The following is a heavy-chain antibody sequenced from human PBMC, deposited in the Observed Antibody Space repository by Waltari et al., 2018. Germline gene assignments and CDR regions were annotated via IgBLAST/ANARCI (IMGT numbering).Heavy chain of an antibody. CDR3: ARGYYDSSGYRSFTWFDP. D-gene: IGHD3-22*01. Sequence: QVQLQESGPGLVKPSETLSLTCTVSGGSISSYYWSWIRQPPGKGLEWIGYIYYSGSTNYNPSLKSRVTISVDTSKNKFSLKLSSVTAADTAVYYCARGYYDSSGYRSFTWFDPWGQGTLVTVSS. J-gene: IGHJ5*02. CDR2: IYYSGST. CDR1: GGSISSYY. V-gene: IGHV4-59*01.